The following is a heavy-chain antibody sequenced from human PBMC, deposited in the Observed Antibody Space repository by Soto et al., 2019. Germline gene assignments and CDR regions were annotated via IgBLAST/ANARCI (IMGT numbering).Heavy chain of an antibody. CDR3: ARATMVRGAEFDY. CDR2: ISSSSSTI. J-gene: IGHJ4*02. D-gene: IGHD3-10*01. Sequence: EVQLVESGGGLVQPGGSLRLSCAASGFTFSSYSMNWVRQAPGKGLEWVSYISSSSSTIYYADSVKGRFTISRDNAKNSRYLQMNSRRAEDTAVYYCARATMVRGAEFDYWGQGTLVTVSS. V-gene: IGHV3-48*01. CDR1: GFTFSSYS.